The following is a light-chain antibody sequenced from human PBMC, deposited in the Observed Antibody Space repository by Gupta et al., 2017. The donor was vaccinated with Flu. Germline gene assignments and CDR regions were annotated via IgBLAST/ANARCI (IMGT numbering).Light chain of an antibody. V-gene: IGKV1-39*01. CDR1: QSISSY. Sequence: DIQMTQSPSSLFASVGDRVTITCRASQSISSYLNWYQQKPGKAPKLLIYAASSLQSGVPSRFSGSGSGTEFTLTISSLQPEDFATYYCQQSYSTRGAFGGGTKVEIK. J-gene: IGKJ4*01. CDR2: AAS. CDR3: QQSYSTRGA.